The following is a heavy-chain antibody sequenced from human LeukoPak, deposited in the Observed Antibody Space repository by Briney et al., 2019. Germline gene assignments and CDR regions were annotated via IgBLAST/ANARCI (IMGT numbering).Heavy chain of an antibody. Sequence: PSETLSLTCAVYGGSFSGYYWSWIRQPPGKGLEWIGEINHSGSTNYNPSLKSRVTISVDTSKNQFSLRLSSVTAADTAVYYCARPEGDYVWGSYRYWGQGTLVTVSS. CDR1: GGSFSGYY. J-gene: IGHJ4*02. D-gene: IGHD3-16*02. CDR2: INHSGST. V-gene: IGHV4-34*01. CDR3: ARPEGDYVWGSYRY.